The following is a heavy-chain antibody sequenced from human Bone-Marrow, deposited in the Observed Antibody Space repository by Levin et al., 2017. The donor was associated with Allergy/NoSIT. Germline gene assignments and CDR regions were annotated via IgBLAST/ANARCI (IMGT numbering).Heavy chain of an antibody. D-gene: IGHD3-10*01. V-gene: IGHV7-4-1*02. J-gene: IGHJ5*02. CDR1: GYTFTSYA. Sequence: GESLKISCKASGYTFTSYAMNWVRQAPGQGLEWMGWINTNTGNPTYAQGFTGRFVFSLDTSVSTAYLQISSLKAEDTAVYYCAREGWFRELLELSGWFDPWGQGTLVTVSS. CDR3: AREGWFRELLELSGWFDP. CDR2: INTNTGNP.